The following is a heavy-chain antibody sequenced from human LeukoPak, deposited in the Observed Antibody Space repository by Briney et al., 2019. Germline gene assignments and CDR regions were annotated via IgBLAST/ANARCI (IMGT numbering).Heavy chain of an antibody. V-gene: IGHV3-33*06. J-gene: IGHJ5*02. CDR3: AKDVDCSSTSCYVGGWFDP. D-gene: IGHD2-2*01. Sequence: GSLRLSCAASGFTFSSYGMHWVRQAPGKGLEWVAVIWYDGSNKYYADSVKGRFTISRDNSKNTLYLQMNSLRAEDTAVYYCAKDVDCSSTSCYVGGWFDPWGQGTLVTVSS. CDR1: GFTFSSYG. CDR2: IWYDGSNK.